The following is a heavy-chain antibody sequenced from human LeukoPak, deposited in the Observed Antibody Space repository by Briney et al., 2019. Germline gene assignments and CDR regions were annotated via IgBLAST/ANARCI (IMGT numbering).Heavy chain of an antibody. V-gene: IGHV3-23*01. D-gene: IGHD2-2*01. CDR2: ISGSGGST. Sequence: GGSLRLSCAASGFTFSSYAMSWVRQAPGKGLEWVSAISGSGGSTYYADSVKGRFTISRDNSKNTLYLQMNSLRAEDTAVYYCAKSPAAHAYYYYYYMDVWGKGTTVTVS. CDR1: GFTFSSYA. CDR3: AKSPAAHAYYYYYYMDV. J-gene: IGHJ6*03.